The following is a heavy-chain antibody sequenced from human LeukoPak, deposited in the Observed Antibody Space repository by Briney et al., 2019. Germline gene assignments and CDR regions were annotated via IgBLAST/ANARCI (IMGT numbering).Heavy chain of an antibody. V-gene: IGHV4-34*01. D-gene: IGHD2-21*01. J-gene: IGHJ4*02. CDR1: GGSFSGYY. Sequence: SETLSLTCAVYGGSFSGYYWSWIRQPPGKGLEWIGEINHSGSTNYNPSLKSRVTISVDTSKNQFSLKLSSVTAADTAVYYCAGRIVGWTGYYFDYWGQGTLVTVSS. CDR2: INHSGST. CDR3: AGRIVGWTGYYFDY.